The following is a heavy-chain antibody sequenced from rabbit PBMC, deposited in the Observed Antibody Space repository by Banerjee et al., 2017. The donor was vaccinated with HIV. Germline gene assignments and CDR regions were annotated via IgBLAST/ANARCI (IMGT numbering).Heavy chain of an antibody. D-gene: IGHD1-1*01. Sequence: QSLEESGGDLVKPGASLTLTCTASGFSFTSNSMCWVRQAPGKGLEWIGIIYGGKGYTDYANWVNGRFTISSDNAQNTVDLQMNSLTAADTATYFCARVLYGASSYDLWGPGTLVTVS. V-gene: IGHV1S7*01. CDR3: ARVLYGASSYDL. CDR1: GFSFTSNS. J-gene: IGHJ4*01. CDR2: IYGGKGYT.